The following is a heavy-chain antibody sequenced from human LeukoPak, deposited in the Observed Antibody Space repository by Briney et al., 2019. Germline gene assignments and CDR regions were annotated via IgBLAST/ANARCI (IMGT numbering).Heavy chain of an antibody. V-gene: IGHV1-3*01. D-gene: IGHD6-13*01. CDR2: INAGNGST. CDR3: ARRIAAAGDNWFDP. CDR1: GYTFTSYA. Sequence: ASVKVSCKASGYTFTSYAMHWVRQAPGQRLEWMGWINAGNGSTKYSQKFQGRVTITRDTSASTAYMELSSLRSEDTAVYYCARRIAAAGDNWFDPWGQGTLVTVSS. J-gene: IGHJ5*02.